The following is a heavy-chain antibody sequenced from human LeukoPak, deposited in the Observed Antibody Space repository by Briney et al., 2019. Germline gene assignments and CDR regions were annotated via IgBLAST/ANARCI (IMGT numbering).Heavy chain of an antibody. V-gene: IGHV3-23*01. Sequence: PGGSLRLSCAASGFTFNKYAMNWVRQAPGKGLEWISSMAGTGGSTYYEDSVKGRFTISRDNSENTLYLQMNSLRVEDSAIYYCAKAFRIVGIGNPDDAFDLWGQGTMVTVSS. CDR1: GFTFNKYA. D-gene: IGHD1-26*01. J-gene: IGHJ3*01. CDR3: AKAFRIVGIGNPDDAFDL. CDR2: MAGTGGST.